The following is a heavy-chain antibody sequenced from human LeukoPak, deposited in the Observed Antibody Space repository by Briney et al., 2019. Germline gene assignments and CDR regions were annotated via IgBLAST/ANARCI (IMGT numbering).Heavy chain of an antibody. CDR3: AKERNIVVVVAATN. CDR1: GFTFSSYA. J-gene: IGHJ4*02. CDR2: IGGSGGST. V-gene: IGHV3-23*01. D-gene: IGHD2-15*01. Sequence: PGGSLRLSCAASGFTFSSYAMSWVRQAPGKGLEWVSAIGGSGGSTYYADSVKGRFTISRDNSKNTLYLQMNSLGAEDTAVYYCAKERNIVVVVAATNWGQGTLVTVSS.